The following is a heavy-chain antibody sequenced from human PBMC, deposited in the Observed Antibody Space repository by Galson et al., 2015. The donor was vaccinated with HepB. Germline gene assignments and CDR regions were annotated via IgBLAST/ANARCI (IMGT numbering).Heavy chain of an antibody. CDR3: ARGMANNLLWFGELLYRWFDP. CDR2: INHSGST. J-gene: IGHJ5*02. D-gene: IGHD3-10*01. V-gene: IGHV4-34*01. CDR1: GGSFSGYY. Sequence: SETLSLTCTVYGGSFSGYYWSWIRQPPGKGLEWIGEINHSGSTNYNPSLKSRVTISVDTSKNQFSLKLSSVTAADTAVYYCARGMANNLLWFGELLYRWFDPWGQGTLVTVSS.